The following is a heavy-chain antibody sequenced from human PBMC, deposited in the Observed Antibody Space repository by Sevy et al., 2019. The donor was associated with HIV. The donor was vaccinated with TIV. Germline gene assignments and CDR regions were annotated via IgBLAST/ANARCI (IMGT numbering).Heavy chain of an antibody. CDR2: IKEGGSIK. D-gene: IGHD3-22*01. CDR1: GFTLSNYW. J-gene: IGHJ6*02. CDR3: VRDASSGWATDYNYGMDV. Sequence: GGSLRLSCAASGFTLSNYWMSWVRQPLGKGLEWLAQIKEGGSIKNYVDSVKGRLTISRDNAKNALYLKLNSLRDEDTAVYYCVRDASSGWATDYNYGMDVWGQGSTVTVSS. V-gene: IGHV3-7*01.